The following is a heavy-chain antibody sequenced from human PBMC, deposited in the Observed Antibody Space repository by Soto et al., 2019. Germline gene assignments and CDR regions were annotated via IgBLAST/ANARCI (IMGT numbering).Heavy chain of an antibody. J-gene: IGHJ4*02. D-gene: IGHD2-8*01. CDR2: ISRSWDRT. CDR1: GFTFSSYN. Sequence: EVQLVESGEGLVQPGGSLRLSCAASGFTFSSYNIHWIRPATGKGLEFVSAISRSWDRTYYADSVKGRFTITRDNSKNTVWLQMGSLRAEDMAVYYCASARGSNGQCYYFDYWGRGALVSGSS. V-gene: IGHV3-64*02. CDR3: ASARGSNGQCYYFDY.